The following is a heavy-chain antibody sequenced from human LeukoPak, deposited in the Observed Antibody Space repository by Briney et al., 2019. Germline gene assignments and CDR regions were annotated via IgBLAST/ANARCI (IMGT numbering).Heavy chain of an antibody. Sequence: SETLSLTCTVSGGSISSTSYYWGWLRQPPGKGLEWIGSIYYSGSTYYNPSLKSRVTISVDTSKNQFSLKLSSVTAADTAVYYCARAYYDFWSGYSLYYFDYWGQGTLVTVSS. CDR2: IYYSGST. J-gene: IGHJ4*02. D-gene: IGHD3-3*01. CDR3: ARAYYDFWSGYSLYYFDY. CDR1: GGSISSTSYY. V-gene: IGHV4-39*07.